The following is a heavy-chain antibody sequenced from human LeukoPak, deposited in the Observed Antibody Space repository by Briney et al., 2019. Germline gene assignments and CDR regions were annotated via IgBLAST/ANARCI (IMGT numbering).Heavy chain of an antibody. CDR2: IRYDGSNK. V-gene: IGHV3-30*02. D-gene: IGHD6-19*01. CDR1: GFTFSSYG. J-gene: IGHJ4*02. Sequence: GGSLRLSCAASGFTFSSYGMYWVRQAPGKGLEWVAFIRYDGSNKYYADSVKGRFTISRDNSKNTLYLQMNSLRAEDTAVYYCARDSAGIAVAGTFDYWGQGTLVTVSS. CDR3: ARDSAGIAVAGTFDY.